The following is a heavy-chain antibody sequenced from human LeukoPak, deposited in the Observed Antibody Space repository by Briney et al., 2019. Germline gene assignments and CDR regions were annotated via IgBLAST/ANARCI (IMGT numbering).Heavy chain of an antibody. CDR3: ARAVAGTFDY. J-gene: IGHJ4*02. CDR2: IYYSGST. D-gene: IGHD6-19*01. Sequence: SETLSLTCTVSGGSISSGGYYWSWIRQHPGKGLEWIGYIYYSGSTYYNPSLKSRVTISVDRSKNQFSLKLSSVTAADTAVYYCARAVAGTFDYWGQGTLVTVSS. CDR1: GGSISSGGYY. V-gene: IGHV4-31*03.